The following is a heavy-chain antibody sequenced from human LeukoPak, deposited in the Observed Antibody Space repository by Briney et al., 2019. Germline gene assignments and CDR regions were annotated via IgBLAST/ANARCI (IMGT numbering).Heavy chain of an antibody. CDR2: IYYSGST. D-gene: IGHD1-1*01. J-gene: IGHJ3*02. CDR1: GGSISSSSYY. Sequence: NTSETLSLTCTVSGGSISSSSYYWGWIRQPPGKGLEWIGSIYYSGSTYYNPSLKSRVTISVDTSKNQFSLKLSSVTAADTAVYYCARDRTRYRSEHDRHDAFDIWGQGTMVTVSS. CDR3: ARDRTRYRSEHDRHDAFDI. V-gene: IGHV4-39*07.